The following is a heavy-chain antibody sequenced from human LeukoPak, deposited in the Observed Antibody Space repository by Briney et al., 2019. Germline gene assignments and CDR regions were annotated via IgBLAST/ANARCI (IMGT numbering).Heavy chain of an antibody. CDR1: GGSISSGGYS. J-gene: IGHJ4*02. CDR3: ASIRLGELLFDY. CDR2: IYHSGGT. V-gene: IGHV4-30-2*01. Sequence: SQTLSLTCAVSGGSISSGGYSWGWIRQPPGKGLEWIGYIYHSGGTYYNPSLKSRVTISVDRSKNQFSLKLSSVTAADTAVYYCASIRLGELLFDYWGQGTLVTVSS. D-gene: IGHD3-16*01.